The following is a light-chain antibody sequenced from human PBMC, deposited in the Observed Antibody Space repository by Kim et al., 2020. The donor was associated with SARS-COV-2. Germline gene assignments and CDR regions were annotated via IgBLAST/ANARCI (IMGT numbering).Light chain of an antibody. J-gene: IGKJ1*01. CDR3: QQRSSWT. CDR1: QGVSSD. CDR2: DAS. Sequence: LALYPGVRATLSCRASQGVSSDLAWYQQRPGQAPRLLIYDASNRATGIPARFSGSGSGTDFTLTISSLEPEDFAVYYCQQRSSWTFGQGTKVDIK. V-gene: IGKV3-11*01.